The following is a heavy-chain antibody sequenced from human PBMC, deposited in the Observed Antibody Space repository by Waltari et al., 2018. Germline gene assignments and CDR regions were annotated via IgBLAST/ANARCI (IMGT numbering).Heavy chain of an antibody. Sequence: EVQLVESGGGLIQPGGSLRRACEASGFTGSSNHMSWVRQAPGKGLEWVSVIYGDGRTVYADSVKGRFTISRDNLKNTVDLQMSSLRADDTAVYYCARNKGWYGDGYFDYWGQGTLVSVSS. CDR2: IYGDGRT. CDR1: GFTGSSNH. V-gene: IGHV3-53*01. J-gene: IGHJ4*02. CDR3: ARNKGWYGDGYFDY. D-gene: IGHD6-19*01.